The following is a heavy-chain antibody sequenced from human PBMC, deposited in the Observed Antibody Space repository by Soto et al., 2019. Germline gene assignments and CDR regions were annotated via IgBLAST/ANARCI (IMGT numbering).Heavy chain of an antibody. CDR2: IKSKTDGGTT. D-gene: IGHD1-26*01. CDR3: TTTEWELGGHNWFDP. Sequence: GGSLRLSCAASGFTFSNAWMNWVRQAPGKGLEWVGRIKSKTDGGTTDYAEPVKGRFTISRDDSKNTLYLQMNSLKTEDTAVYYCTTTEWELGGHNWFDPWGQGTLVTVSS. J-gene: IGHJ5*02. V-gene: IGHV3-15*07. CDR1: GFTFSNAW.